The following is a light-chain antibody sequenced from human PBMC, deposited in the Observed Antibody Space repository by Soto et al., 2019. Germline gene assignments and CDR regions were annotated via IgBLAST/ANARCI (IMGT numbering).Light chain of an antibody. CDR3: SSYTDSNTVV. V-gene: IGLV2-14*03. J-gene: IGLJ2*01. Sequence: QSVLTQPASVSGSPGQSITISCTGSSSDVGGHNSISWYQHHPVKAPKLILYDVKNRPSGVSDRFSGSKSGNTASLTISGLQAEDEADYYCSSYTDSNTVVFGGGTKLTGL. CDR2: DVK. CDR1: SSDVGGHNS.